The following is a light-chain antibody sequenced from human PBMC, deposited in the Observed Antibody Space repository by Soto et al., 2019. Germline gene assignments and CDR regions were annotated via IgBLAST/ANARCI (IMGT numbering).Light chain of an antibody. CDR3: SSYTTSSRLV. V-gene: IGLV2-14*03. CDR1: SSDVGAYNF. Sequence: QSVLTQPASVSGSPGQSITISCTGTSSDVGAYNFVSWFQQLPGKAPKIMISDVSNRPSGVSNRFSGSKSGNPASLTISGLQAEDEADYYCSSYTTSSRLVFGGGTKPPS. J-gene: IGLJ2*01. CDR2: DVS.